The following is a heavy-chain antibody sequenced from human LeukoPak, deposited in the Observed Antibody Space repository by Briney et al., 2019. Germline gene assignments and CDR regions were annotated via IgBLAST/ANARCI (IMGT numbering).Heavy chain of an antibody. CDR3: ARVSGYGYYYDSSGYSTDFDY. CDR2: IYYSGST. Sequence: SETLSLTCTVSGGSISSYYWSWIRQPPGKGLEWIGYIYYSGSTNYNPSLKSRVTISVDTSKNQFSLKLSSVTAADTAVYHCARVSGYGYYYDSSGYSTDFDYWGQGTLVAVSS. J-gene: IGHJ4*02. CDR1: GGSISSYY. D-gene: IGHD3-22*01. V-gene: IGHV4-59*01.